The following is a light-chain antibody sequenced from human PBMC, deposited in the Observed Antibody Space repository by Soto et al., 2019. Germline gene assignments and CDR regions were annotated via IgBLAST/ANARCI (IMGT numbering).Light chain of an antibody. Sequence: DIVMTQSPDSLAVSLGERATINCKSSQSVLYSSNNKNYLAWYQQKPGQPPKLLIYWASTRESGVPDRFSGSGSGTDFTLTISSLQAEDVPVYYCQQYYSPTWTFGQGTKVEIK. J-gene: IGKJ1*01. CDR1: QSVLYSSNNKNY. V-gene: IGKV4-1*01. CDR3: QQYYSPTWT. CDR2: WAS.